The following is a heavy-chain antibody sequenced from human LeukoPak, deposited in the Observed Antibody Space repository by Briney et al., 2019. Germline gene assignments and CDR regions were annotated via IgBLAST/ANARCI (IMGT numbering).Heavy chain of an antibody. Sequence: GGSLRLSCAASGFTFSSYAMSWVRQAPGKGLEWVSAISGSGGSTYYADSVKGRFTISRDNSKNTPYLQMNSLRAEDTAVYYCAKPCNTYYYDSSGYYYFDYWGQGTLVTVSS. D-gene: IGHD3-22*01. J-gene: IGHJ4*02. V-gene: IGHV3-23*01. CDR3: AKPCNTYYYDSSGYYYFDY. CDR2: ISGSGGST. CDR1: GFTFSSYA.